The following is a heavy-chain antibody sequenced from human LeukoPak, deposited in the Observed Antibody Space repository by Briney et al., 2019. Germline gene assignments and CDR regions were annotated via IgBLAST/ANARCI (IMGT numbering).Heavy chain of an antibody. V-gene: IGHV4-59*01. J-gene: IGHJ4*02. CDR1: GGPISSYY. CDR2: IYYSGST. D-gene: IGHD3-22*01. Sequence: NPSETLSLTCSVSGGPISSYYWSWIRQPPGKGLEWIGNIYYSGSTNYNPSLKSRVTISVDTSKNQFSLKLSSVTAADTAVYYCARSYDSSGYYFDYWGQGTLATVSS. CDR3: ARSYDSSGYYFDY.